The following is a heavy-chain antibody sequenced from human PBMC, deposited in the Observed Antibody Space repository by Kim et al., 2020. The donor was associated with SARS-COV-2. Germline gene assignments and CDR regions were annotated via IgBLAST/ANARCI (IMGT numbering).Heavy chain of an antibody. J-gene: IGHJ4*02. CDR3: ARAREKSFDY. CDR2: Q. Sequence: QNDADSVRGRFTISRDNSKNTVDLQMNGLRVEDTAVYYCARAREKSFDYWGQGTLVTVSS. V-gene: IGHV3-33*01.